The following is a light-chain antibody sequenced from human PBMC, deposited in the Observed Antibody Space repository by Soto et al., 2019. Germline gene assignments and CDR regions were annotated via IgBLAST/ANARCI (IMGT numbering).Light chain of an antibody. J-gene: IGLJ2*01. CDR1: SSDVDANKY. Sequence: QSALTQPPSASGSPGQSVTISCTGISSDVDANKYVSWYQQHPGRAPKLIIFEVSKRLSGVPDRFSGSKSGNTASLTVSGLQAEDESDYYCSSRKIFGGGTKLTVL. CDR3: SSRKI. CDR2: EVS. V-gene: IGLV2-8*01.